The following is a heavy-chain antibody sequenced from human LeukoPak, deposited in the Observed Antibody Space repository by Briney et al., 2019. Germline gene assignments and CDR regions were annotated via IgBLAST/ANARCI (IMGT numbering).Heavy chain of an antibody. CDR2: IIPIFGTA. J-gene: IGHJ5*02. V-gene: IGHV1-69*06. CDR3: ARGLRGNYYDSA. D-gene: IGHD3-22*01. CDR1: GYTFTSYG. Sequence: ASVKVSCKASGYTFTSYGISWVRQAPGQGLEWMGGIIPIFGTANYAQKFQGRVTITADKSTSTAYMELSSLRSEDTAVYYCARGLRGNYYDSAWGQGTLVTVSS.